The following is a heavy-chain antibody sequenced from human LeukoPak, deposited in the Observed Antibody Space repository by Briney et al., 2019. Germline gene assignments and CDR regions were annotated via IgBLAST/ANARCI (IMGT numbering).Heavy chain of an antibody. CDR3: ASGYYYAPYDY. Sequence: QPGGSLRLSCAASGFTFSSYHMNWVRQAPGKGLEWVAVISYDGSNKYYADSVKGRFTISRDNSKNTLYLQMNSLRAEDTAVYYCASGYYYAPYDYWGQGTLVTVSS. D-gene: IGHD3-22*01. CDR1: GFTFSSYH. V-gene: IGHV3-30-3*01. J-gene: IGHJ4*02. CDR2: ISYDGSNK.